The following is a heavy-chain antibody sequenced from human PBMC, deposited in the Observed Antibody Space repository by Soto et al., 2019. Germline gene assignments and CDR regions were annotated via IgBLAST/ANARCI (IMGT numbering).Heavy chain of an antibody. V-gene: IGHV3-7*01. CDR2: IKHDGSAP. Sequence: EVQLVDTGGGVVQPGGSLRLSCAASGFTFGSYWMTCVRQAPVKGLEWVASIKHDGSAPYYVDSVKGRFTISRDNAKSSLYLQMDSLRAEDSAVYFCARDPGPKTYDYWGPGTLVTVSS. J-gene: IGHJ4*02. CDR1: GFTFGSYW. CDR3: ARDPGPKTYDY.